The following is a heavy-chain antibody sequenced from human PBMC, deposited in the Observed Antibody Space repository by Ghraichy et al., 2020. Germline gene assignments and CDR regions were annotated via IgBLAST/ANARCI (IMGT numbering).Heavy chain of an antibody. V-gene: IGHV4-59*01. Sequence: ETLNISCTVSGGFISSYYWSWIRQPPGKGLEWIGYIYYSGSTNNNPSLKSRVTISVDTSKNQFSLKLSSVTAADTAVYYCARCRNNWLGEAGYFDLWGRGTLVTVSS. CDR3: ARCRNNWLGEAGYFDL. CDR1: GGFISSYY. D-gene: IGHD3-10*01. J-gene: IGHJ2*01. CDR2: IYYSGST.